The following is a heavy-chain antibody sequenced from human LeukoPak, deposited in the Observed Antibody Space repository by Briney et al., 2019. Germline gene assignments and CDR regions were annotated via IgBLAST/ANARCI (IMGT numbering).Heavy chain of an antibody. CDR3: ARLDRAARPDY. CDR1: GYAISSGYY. Sequence: PSETLSLTCAVSGYAISSGYYWGWIRQPPGKGLEWIGSTYHSGSTYYNPSLKSRFTISVDTSKNQFSLKLSSVTAADTAVYYCARLDRAARPDYWGQGTLVTVSS. D-gene: IGHD6-6*01. V-gene: IGHV4-38-2*01. J-gene: IGHJ4*02. CDR2: TYHSGST.